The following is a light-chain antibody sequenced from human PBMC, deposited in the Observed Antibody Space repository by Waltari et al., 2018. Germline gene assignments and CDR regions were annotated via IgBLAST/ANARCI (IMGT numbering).Light chain of an antibody. CDR3: MQGTHWPPFT. J-gene: IGKJ3*01. V-gene: IGKV2-30*02. Sequence: VVVTQSPLSLPVTLGQPASISCRSRQSLVHSDGNTYLNWFQQRPGQSPRRLIYKVSNRDSGVPDRFSGSGSGTDFTLKISRVEAEDVGVYYCMQGTHWPPFTFGPGTKVDIK. CDR1: QSLVHSDGNTY. CDR2: KVS.